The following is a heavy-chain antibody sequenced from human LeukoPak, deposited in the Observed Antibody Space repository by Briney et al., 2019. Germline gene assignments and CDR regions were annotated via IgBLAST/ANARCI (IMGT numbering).Heavy chain of an antibody. D-gene: IGHD6-19*01. CDR1: GGSFSGYY. Sequence: SETLSLTCAVYGGSFSGYYWSWIRQPPGKGLEWIGEINHSGSTNYNPSLKSRVTISVDTSKNQFSLKLSSVTAADTAVYYCARETKYGSGWYDYWGQGTLVTVSS. CDR2: INHSGST. CDR3: ARETKYGSGWYDY. J-gene: IGHJ4*02. V-gene: IGHV4-34*01.